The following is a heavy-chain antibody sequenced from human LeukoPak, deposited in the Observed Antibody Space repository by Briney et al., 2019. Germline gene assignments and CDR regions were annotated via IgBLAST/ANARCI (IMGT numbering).Heavy chain of an antibody. J-gene: IGHJ4*02. V-gene: IGHV3-30-3*01. CDR2: ISYDGSNK. CDR3: ARDLYGGNSFDY. Sequence: GGSLRLSCAASGFTFSSYAMHWVRQAPGKGLEWVAVISYDGSNKYYADSVKGRFTTSRDNSKNTLYLQMNSLRAEDTAVYYCARDLYGGNSFDYWGQGTLVTVSS. CDR1: GFTFSSYA. D-gene: IGHD4-23*01.